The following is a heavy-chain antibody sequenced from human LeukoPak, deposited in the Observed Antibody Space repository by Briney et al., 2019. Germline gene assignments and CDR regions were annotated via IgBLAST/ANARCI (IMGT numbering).Heavy chain of an antibody. J-gene: IGHJ4*02. CDR1: GFTFSSYA. CDR3: AKVGPREPAVYYFDY. Sequence: GGSLRLSCAASGFTFSSYAMSWVRQAPGKGLEWVSAISGSGGSTYYADSVKGRFTISRDKSKNTLYLQMNSLRAEDTAVYYCAKVGPREPAVYYFDYWGQGTLVTVSS. CDR2: ISGSGGST. D-gene: IGHD2-2*01. V-gene: IGHV3-23*01.